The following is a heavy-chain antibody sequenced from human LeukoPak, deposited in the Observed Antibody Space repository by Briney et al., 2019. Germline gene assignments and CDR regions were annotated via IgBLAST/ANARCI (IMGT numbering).Heavy chain of an antibody. CDR2: ISSGSSHI. D-gene: IGHD1-26*01. V-gene: IGHV3-21*01. J-gene: IGHJ3*02. Sequence: KPGGSLRLSCAASGFTFNTYSVNWVRQAPGKGLEWVSSISSGSSHIFYADSMKGRFTISRDNAKTSLYLQMNSLRAEDTAVYYCARQVGVEDAFDIWGQGAKVTVSS. CDR1: GFTFNTYS. CDR3: ARQVGVEDAFDI.